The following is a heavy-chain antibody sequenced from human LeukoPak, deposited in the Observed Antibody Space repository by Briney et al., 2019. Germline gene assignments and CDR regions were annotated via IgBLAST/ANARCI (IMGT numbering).Heavy chain of an antibody. V-gene: IGHV3-30*04. D-gene: IGHD4-23*01. CDR1: GFTFSSYA. CDR2: ISYDGSNK. Sequence: PGGSLRLSCAASGFTFSSYAMHWVRQAPGKGLEWVAVISYDGSNKYYADSVKGRFTISRDNSKNTLYLQMNSLRAEDTAVYYCARIGDYGGNSDEDFDYWGQGTLVTASS. CDR3: ARIGDYGGNSDEDFDY. J-gene: IGHJ4*02.